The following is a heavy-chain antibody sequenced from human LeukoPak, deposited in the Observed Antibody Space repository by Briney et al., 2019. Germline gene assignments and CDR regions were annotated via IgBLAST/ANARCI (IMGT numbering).Heavy chain of an antibody. V-gene: IGHV4-59*08. J-gene: IGHJ4*02. Sequence: SETLSLTCTVYAGSLTGYYWTSVRQPPGKGLDWVANIYNSGTSNYNPSLQGRLTFPVDTPKTQCSLRLTYVTAADTAIYYCARHFGYTQDYFDFWGQGSLVTVSS. CDR1: AGSLTGYY. CDR3: ARHFGYTQDYFDF. D-gene: IGHD1-1*01. CDR2: IYNSGTS.